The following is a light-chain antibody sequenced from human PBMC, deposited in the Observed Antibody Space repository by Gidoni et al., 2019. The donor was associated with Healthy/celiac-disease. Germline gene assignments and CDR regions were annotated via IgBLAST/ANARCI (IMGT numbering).Light chain of an antibody. CDR1: SSNIGSNY. CDR3: AAWDDSLSGVV. V-gene: IGLV1-47*01. J-gene: IGLJ2*01. Sequence: QSVLTHPPPASGTPGQRVTISCSGSSSNIGSNYVYWYQQLPGTAPKLLIYRNNQRPSGVPDRFSGSKSGTSASLAISGLRSEDEADYYCAAWDDSLSGVVFGGGTKLTVL. CDR2: RNN.